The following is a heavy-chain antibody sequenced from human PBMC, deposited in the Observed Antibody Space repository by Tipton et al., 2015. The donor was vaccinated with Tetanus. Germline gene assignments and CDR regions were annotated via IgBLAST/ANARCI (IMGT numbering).Heavy chain of an antibody. CDR2: ISYDGSNK. J-gene: IGHJ3*02. Sequence: RSLRLSCAASGFTFSSYAMHWVRQAPGKGLEWVAVISYDGSNKYYADSVKGRFTISRDNSKNTLYLQMNSLRAEDTAVYYCARDRSYYYDRNDAFDIWGQGTMVTVSS. V-gene: IGHV3-30-3*01. D-gene: IGHD3-22*01. CDR1: GFTFSSYA. CDR3: ARDRSYYYDRNDAFDI.